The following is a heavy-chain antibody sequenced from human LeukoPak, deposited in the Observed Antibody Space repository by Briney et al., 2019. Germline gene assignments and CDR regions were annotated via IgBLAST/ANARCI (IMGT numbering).Heavy chain of an antibody. J-gene: IGHJ4*02. CDR2: IYGSGST. Sequence: PSETLSLTCTVSGASVSSDTYYWDWIRQPPGKGLEWIGYIYGSGSTDYHPSLKSRVTISVDSSLNHLSLKLTSVTPTDTAVYYCVANGEYWAKGTLVTVSS. CDR3: VANGEY. V-gene: IGHV4-61*03. CDR1: GASVSSDTYY.